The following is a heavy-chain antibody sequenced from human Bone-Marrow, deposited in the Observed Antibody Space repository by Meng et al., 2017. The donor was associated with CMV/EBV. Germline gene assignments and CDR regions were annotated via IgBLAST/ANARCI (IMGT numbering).Heavy chain of an antibody. CDR1: GGTFSSYA. J-gene: IGHJ6*02. CDR3: ARAEYYYDFWSGYYNYYYGMDV. D-gene: IGHD3-3*01. V-gene: IGHV1-8*02. Sequence: ASVKVSCKASGGTFSSYAISWVRQAPGQGLEWMGWMNPNSGNTGYAQKFQGRVTMTRNTSISTAYMELSSLRSEATAVYYCARAEYYYDFWSGYYNYYYGMDVWGQGPTVTFYS. CDR2: MNPNSGNT.